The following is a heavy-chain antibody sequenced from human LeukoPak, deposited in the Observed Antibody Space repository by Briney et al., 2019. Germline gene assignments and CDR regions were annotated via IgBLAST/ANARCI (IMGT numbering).Heavy chain of an antibody. Sequence: GGSLRFSCQASGFTFSSNAISWFGQAPGKGLKWVSAISGSGGSTYYADSVKGRFTISRDNSKNTLYLQMNSLRAEDTAVYYCAKGGTTARSDHDYWGQGTLVTVSS. D-gene: IGHD1-7*01. J-gene: IGHJ4*02. CDR2: ISGSGGST. CDR1: GFTFSSNA. CDR3: AKGGTTARSDHDY. V-gene: IGHV3-23*01.